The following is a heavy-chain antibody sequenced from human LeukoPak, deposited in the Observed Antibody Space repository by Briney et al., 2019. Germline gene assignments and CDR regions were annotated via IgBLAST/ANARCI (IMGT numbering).Heavy chain of an antibody. V-gene: IGHV3-21*01. CDR3: ARATLSYDILTGGSIHYFDY. D-gene: IGHD3-9*01. J-gene: IGHJ4*02. CDR2: ISSSSSYI. CDR1: GFTFSSYS. Sequence: PGGSLRLSCAASGFTFSSYSMNWVRQASGKGLEWVSSISSSSSYIYYADSVKGRFTISRDNAKNSLYLQMNSLRAEDTAVYYCARATLSYDILTGGSIHYFDYWGQGTLVTVSS.